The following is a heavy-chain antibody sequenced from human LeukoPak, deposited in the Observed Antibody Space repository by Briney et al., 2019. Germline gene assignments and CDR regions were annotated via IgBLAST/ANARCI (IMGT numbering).Heavy chain of an antibody. D-gene: IGHD2-2*01. J-gene: IGHJ4*02. V-gene: IGHV3-23*01. CDR1: GFTFSSYA. Sequence: GGSLRLSCAASGFTFSSYAMRWVRQAPGKGLEWVSAISGSGGSTYYADSVKGRFTISRDNSKNTLYLQMNSLRAEDTSASYCAKAHTEYQLLSGFYWGQGTLVTVSS. CDR2: ISGSGGST. CDR3: AKAHTEYQLLSGFY.